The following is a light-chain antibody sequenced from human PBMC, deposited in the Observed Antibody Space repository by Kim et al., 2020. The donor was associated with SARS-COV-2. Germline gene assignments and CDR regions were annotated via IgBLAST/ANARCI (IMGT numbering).Light chain of an antibody. CDR2: FDS. Sequence: SYELTQPPSLSVAPGKTARINCVGNNIGSKSVHWYRQKTGQAPVVVMCFDSDRPSGIPERFSGSNSGNTATLTISGVEAGDEADYYCQVWDTSSDHHYVFGTGTKVTVL. J-gene: IGLJ1*01. V-gene: IGLV3-21*04. CDR3: QVWDTSSDHHYV. CDR1: NIGSKS.